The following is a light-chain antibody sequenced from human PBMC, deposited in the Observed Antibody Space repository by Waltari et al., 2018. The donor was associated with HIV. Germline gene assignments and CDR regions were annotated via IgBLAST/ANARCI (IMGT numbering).Light chain of an antibody. CDR1: SSDVGSYNL. V-gene: IGLV2-23*02. J-gene: IGLJ2*01. CDR2: EVS. Sequence: QSALTQPASVSGSPGQSITISRTGPSSDVGSYNLVSWYQQHPGKAPKLMIYEVSKRPSGVSNRFSGSKSGNTASLTISGLQAEDEADYYCCSYAGIRTFVVFGGGTKLTVL. CDR3: CSYAGIRTFVV.